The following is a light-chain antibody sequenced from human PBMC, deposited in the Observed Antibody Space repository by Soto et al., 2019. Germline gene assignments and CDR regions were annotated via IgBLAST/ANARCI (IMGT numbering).Light chain of an antibody. CDR3: QRHSIWPPMYT. Sequence: EIVLSQSPATLSLSPGERATLSCRASRSVTNSLAWYQQKPGQAPRLLIYGASNRATGIPARFGGSGSGTDFALTISSLEPEDFAVYDCQRHSIWPPMYTFGHGTKLEIK. V-gene: IGKV3-11*01. J-gene: IGKJ2*01. CDR1: RSVTNS. CDR2: GAS.